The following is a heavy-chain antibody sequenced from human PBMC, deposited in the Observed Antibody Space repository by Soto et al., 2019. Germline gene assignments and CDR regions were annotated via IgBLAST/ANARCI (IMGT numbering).Heavy chain of an antibody. CDR1: GYIFVNYG. Sequence: QVQLVQSGDEVRKPGSSVKVSCKASGYIFVNYGIAWVRQAPGQGLEWMGWISPYSGNTHYASKVQGRLTMTTDPSTSTAKMELGRLTSAQTPLYYWARVENNMTPTPQDVWGQATTVAVSS. J-gene: IGHJ6*02. D-gene: IGHD1-20*01. CDR3: ARVENNMTPTPQDV. V-gene: IGHV1-18*01. CDR2: ISPYSGNT.